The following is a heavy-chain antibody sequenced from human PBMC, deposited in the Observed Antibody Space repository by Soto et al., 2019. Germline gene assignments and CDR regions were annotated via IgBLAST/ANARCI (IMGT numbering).Heavy chain of an antibody. D-gene: IGHD6-13*01. CDR1: GFTFSSYD. Sequence: PGGSLRLSCAASGFTFSSYDMHWVRQATGKGLEWVSAIGTAGDTYYPGSVKGRFTISRENAKNSLYLQMYSLRAGDTAVYYCARAGYSSSWYPYYYYGMDVRGQGTTVTVSS. V-gene: IGHV3-13*01. CDR2: IGTAGDT. J-gene: IGHJ6*02. CDR3: ARAGYSSSWYPYYYYGMDV.